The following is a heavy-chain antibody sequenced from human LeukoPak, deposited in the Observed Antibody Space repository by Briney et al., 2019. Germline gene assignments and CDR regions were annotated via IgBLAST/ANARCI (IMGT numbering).Heavy chain of an antibody. J-gene: IGHJ6*03. CDR2: IYYSGST. CDR3: ARDGHRDGYSVYYYYMDV. CDR1: GDSISSYY. D-gene: IGHD5-24*01. V-gene: IGHV4-59*01. Sequence: PSETLSLTCTVSGDSISSYYWSWIRQPPGKGLEWIGYIYYSGSTNYNPSLKSRVTISVDTSKNQFSLKLSSVTAADTAVYYCARDGHRDGYSVYYYYMDVWGKGTTVTVSS.